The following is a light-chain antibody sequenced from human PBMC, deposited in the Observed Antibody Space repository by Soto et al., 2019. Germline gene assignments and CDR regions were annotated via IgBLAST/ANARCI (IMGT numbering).Light chain of an antibody. CDR1: SIDVGSYNL. Sequence: QSALTQPASLSGSPGQSITISCTGTSIDVGSYNLVSWYQQHRGKAPKLMIYEVSKRPSGVYNRFSSSKSGNTASLTISGLQAEDEADYNCCSYAGSSTWVFGGGTKLTVL. CDR2: EVS. J-gene: IGLJ3*02. CDR3: CSYAGSSTWV. V-gene: IGLV2-23*02.